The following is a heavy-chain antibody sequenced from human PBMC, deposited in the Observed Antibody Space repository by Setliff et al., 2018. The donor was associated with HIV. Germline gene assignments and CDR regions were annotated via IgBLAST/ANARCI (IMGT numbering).Heavy chain of an antibody. J-gene: IGHJ4*02. V-gene: IGHV1-46*01. CDR1: GYTFTSYY. CDR3: ATTKGLSSGYDY. Sequence: GASVKVSCKASGYTFTSYYMHWVRQDPGQGIEWMGIINPSGGSTSYAQKFQGRVTMTSDTSTSTVYMELSSLRSEDTAVYYWATTKGLSSGYDYWGQGTLVTVSS. CDR2: INPSGGST. D-gene: IGHD3-22*01.